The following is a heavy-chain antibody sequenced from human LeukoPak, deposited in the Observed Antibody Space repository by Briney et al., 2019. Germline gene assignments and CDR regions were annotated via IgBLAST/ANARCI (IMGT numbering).Heavy chain of an antibody. V-gene: IGHV3-23*01. Sequence: GGSLRLSCAASGFTFSSYAMSWVRQAPGKGLEWVSAISGSGGSTYYADSVKGRFTISRDNSKNTLYLHMNSLRAEDTAVYYCAKQGTYYDSSGPIDYWGQGTLVTVSS. CDR2: ISGSGGST. D-gene: IGHD3-22*01. J-gene: IGHJ4*02. CDR3: AKQGTYYDSSGPIDY. CDR1: GFTFSSYA.